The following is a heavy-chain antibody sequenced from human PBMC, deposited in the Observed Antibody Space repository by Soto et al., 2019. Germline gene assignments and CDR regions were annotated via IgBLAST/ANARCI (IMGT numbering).Heavy chain of an antibody. CDR1: GDSVSSNSAA. CDR2: TYYRSKWHI. Sequence: QVQLQQSGPGLVKPSQTLSLTCAISGDSVSSNSAAWNWIRQSPSRGLEWLGRTYYRSKWHIEYELSDKGQITITPETSNNLFPLPLNAGPPEEAPWNYCAGEYRPAGRSWAQGPLVTLSS. D-gene: IGHD3-16*02. CDR3: AGEYRPAGRS. J-gene: IGHJ5*02. V-gene: IGHV6-1*01.